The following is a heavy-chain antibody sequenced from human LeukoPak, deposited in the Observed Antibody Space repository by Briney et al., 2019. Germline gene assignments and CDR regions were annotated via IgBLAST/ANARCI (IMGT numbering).Heavy chain of an antibody. J-gene: IGHJ4*02. CDR1: GGSISSSSYY. V-gene: IGHV4-39*07. CDR2: IYYSGST. D-gene: IGHD4-17*01. CDR3: ARDLKYGDYEFH. Sequence: SETLSLTCTVSGGSISSSSYYWGWIRQPPGKGLEWIGSIYYSGSTYYNPSLKSRVTISVDTSKNQFSLKLSSVTAADMAVYYCARDLKYGDYEFHWGQGTLVTVSS.